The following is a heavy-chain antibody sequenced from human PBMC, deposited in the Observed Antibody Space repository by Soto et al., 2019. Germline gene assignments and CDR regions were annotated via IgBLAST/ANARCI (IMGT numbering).Heavy chain of an antibody. CDR2: IYDGDSA. J-gene: IGHJ5*02. Sequence: QVQLQESGPGLVKPSETLSLTCSVSGGSMNGYYWSWIRQSPGKGLEWIGYIYDGDSANYNPSLINRLIISVDRSRNQFSLRLSSVTAADTAVYYCARGYYDTTGYSLDPWGQGNLVTVSS. CDR3: ARGYYDTTGYSLDP. V-gene: IGHV4-59*01. CDR1: GGSMNGYY. D-gene: IGHD3-22*01.